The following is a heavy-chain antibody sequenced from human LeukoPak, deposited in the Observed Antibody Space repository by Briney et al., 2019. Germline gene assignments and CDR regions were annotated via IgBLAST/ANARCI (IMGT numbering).Heavy chain of an antibody. V-gene: IGHV4-59*01. D-gene: IGHD3-22*01. J-gene: IGHJ5*02. CDR1: GGSISSYY. CDR3: ARVLSSGYDSNTWFDP. CDR2: IYYSGST. Sequence: SETLSLTCTVSGGSISSYYWSWIRQPPGQGLEWIGYIYYSGSTNYNPSLKSRVTISVDTSKNQFSLKLSYVTAADTAVYYCARVLSSGYDSNTWFDPWGQGTLVTVSS.